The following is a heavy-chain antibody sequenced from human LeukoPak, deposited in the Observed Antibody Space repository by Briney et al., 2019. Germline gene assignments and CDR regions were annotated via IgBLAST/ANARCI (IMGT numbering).Heavy chain of an antibody. Sequence: SGGSLRLPCAASGFTFNTYGMHWVRQAPGEGLEWVAFMQYDGSNKYYADSVKGRFTISRDNSKNTLYLQMNSLRAEDTAVYYCAKVGGVAGTSSFFDYWGQGTLVTVSS. D-gene: IGHD2-2*01. J-gene: IGHJ4*02. V-gene: IGHV3-30*02. CDR1: GFTFNTYG. CDR3: AKVGGVAGTSSFFDY. CDR2: MQYDGSNK.